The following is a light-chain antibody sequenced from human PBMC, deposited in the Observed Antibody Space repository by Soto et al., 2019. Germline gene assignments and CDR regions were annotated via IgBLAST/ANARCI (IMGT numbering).Light chain of an antibody. CDR2: DVS. Sequence: QSALTQPASVSGSPGQSITISCSGSSSDIINYNYVSWYQQHPGQAPKLMIYDVSNRPSGISNRFFGSKSGNTASLTISGLQAEDEADYYCSSKTSTSTLLFGGGTKLTVL. J-gene: IGLJ2*01. CDR3: SSKTSTSTLL. CDR1: SSDIINYNY. V-gene: IGLV2-14*03.